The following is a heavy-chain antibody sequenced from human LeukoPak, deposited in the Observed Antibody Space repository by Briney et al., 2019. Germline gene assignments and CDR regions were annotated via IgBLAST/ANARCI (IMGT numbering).Heavy chain of an antibody. CDR2: INTDGSST. Sequence: PGGSLRLSCAASGFTFSSYWMHWIRQVPGKGLVWVSRINTDGSSTTYADSVKGRFTISRDNSKNTLYLQMNSLRAEDTAVYYCASGGSIVGASPLDYWGQGTLVTVSS. CDR3: ASGGSIVGASPLDY. D-gene: IGHD1-26*01. CDR1: GFTFSSYW. J-gene: IGHJ4*02. V-gene: IGHV3-74*01.